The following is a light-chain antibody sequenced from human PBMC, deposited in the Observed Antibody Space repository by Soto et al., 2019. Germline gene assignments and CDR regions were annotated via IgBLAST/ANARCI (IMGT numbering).Light chain of an antibody. CDR3: QQYCSSGT. Sequence: EMVMTQSPATLSVSPGQRATLSFRAPQSVSSKLAWYQQRRGQAPRLLIYGASTRATGIPDRFSGSGSGTDFTLTISRLEPEDFAVYYCQQYCSSGTFGQGTKVDIK. CDR2: GAS. CDR1: QSVSSK. J-gene: IGKJ1*01. V-gene: IGKV3-20*01.